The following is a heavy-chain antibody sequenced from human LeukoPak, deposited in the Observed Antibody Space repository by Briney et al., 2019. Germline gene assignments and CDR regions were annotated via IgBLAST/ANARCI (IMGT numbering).Heavy chain of an antibody. Sequence: PGGSLRLSCAASGFTFSNAWMNWVRQAPGKGLEWVGRIKRKTDGGTTDYAAPVKGRFTISRDDSKNTLYLQMNSLKTEDTAVYYCTTDRLSIVVVTDAFDIWGQGTMVTVSS. CDR3: TTDRLSIVVVTDAFDI. CDR1: GFTFSNAW. J-gene: IGHJ3*02. V-gene: IGHV3-15*07. CDR2: IKRKTDGGTT. D-gene: IGHD3-22*01.